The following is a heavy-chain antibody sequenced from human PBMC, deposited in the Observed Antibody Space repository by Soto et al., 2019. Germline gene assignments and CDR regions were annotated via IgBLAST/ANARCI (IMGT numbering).Heavy chain of an antibody. CDR1: GFTFSSYA. D-gene: IGHD3-10*01. Sequence: XGSLRLSCAASGFTFSSYAMSWVRQAPGKGLEWVSAISGSGGSTYYADSVKGRFTISRDNSKNTLYLQMNSLRAEDTAVYYCAKDLDDYYGSGSHGPVDYWGQGTLVTVSS. V-gene: IGHV3-23*01. CDR3: AKDLDDYYGSGSHGPVDY. CDR2: ISGSGGST. J-gene: IGHJ4*02.